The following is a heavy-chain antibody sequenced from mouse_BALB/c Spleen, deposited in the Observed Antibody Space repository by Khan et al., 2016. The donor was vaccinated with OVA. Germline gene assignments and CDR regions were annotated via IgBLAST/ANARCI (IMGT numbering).Heavy chain of an antibody. J-gene: IGHJ3*01. CDR3: ARGGLSFAY. CDR1: GFSLSNYG. V-gene: IGHV2-2*01. Sequence: QVPLKESGPGLVQPSQSLSITCTVSGFSLSNYGIHWVRQSPGKGLEWLGVIWRGGSTDFNAAFISRLSISKDNSRSQVFFKMNSLQTDDSALYCCARGGLSFAYWGQGTLVTVSA. CDR2: IWRGGST. D-gene: IGHD3-3*01.